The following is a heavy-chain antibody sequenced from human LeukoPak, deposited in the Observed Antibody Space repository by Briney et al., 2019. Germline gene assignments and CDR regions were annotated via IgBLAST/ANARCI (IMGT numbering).Heavy chain of an antibody. CDR2: ISSSSSYI. CDR3: ARVGGIAARDIRPSDAFDI. Sequence: GGSLRLSCAASGFTFSSYSMNWVRQAPGKVLEWVSSISSSSSYIYYADSVKGRFTISRDNAKNSLYLQMNSLSAEDTAVYYCARVGGIAARDIRPSDAFDIWGQGTMVTVSS. CDR1: GFTFSSYS. D-gene: IGHD6-6*01. V-gene: IGHV3-21*01. J-gene: IGHJ3*02.